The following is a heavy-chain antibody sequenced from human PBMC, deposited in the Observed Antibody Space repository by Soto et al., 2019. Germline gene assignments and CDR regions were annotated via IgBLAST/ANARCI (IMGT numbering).Heavy chain of an antibody. CDR2: IIPIFGTA. CDR1: GGTFSSYA. V-gene: IGHV1-69*13. CDR3: ASYGSGSYYYYYHYGMDV. J-gene: IGHJ6*02. D-gene: IGHD3-10*01. Sequence: ASVKVSCKASGGTFSSYAISWVRQAPGQGLEWMGGIIPIFGTANYAQKFQGRVTITADESTSTAYMELSSLRSEDTAVYYCASYGSGSYYYYYHYGMDVWGQGTTVTVSS.